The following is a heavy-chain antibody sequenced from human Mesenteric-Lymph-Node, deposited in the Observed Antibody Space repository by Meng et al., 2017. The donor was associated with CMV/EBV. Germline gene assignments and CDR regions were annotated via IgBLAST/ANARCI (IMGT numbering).Heavy chain of an antibody. D-gene: IGHD5-18*01. V-gene: IGHV4-34*01. CDR2: INHSGST. CDR3: ARWSGYRYGYTDY. J-gene: IGHJ4*02. CDR1: GGSFSGYY. Sequence: SETLSLTCAVYGGSFSGYYWSWIRQPPGKGLEWIGEINHSGSTNYNPSLKSRVTISVDTSKNQFSLKLSSVTAADTAVYYCARWSGYRYGYTDYWGQGTLVTVSS.